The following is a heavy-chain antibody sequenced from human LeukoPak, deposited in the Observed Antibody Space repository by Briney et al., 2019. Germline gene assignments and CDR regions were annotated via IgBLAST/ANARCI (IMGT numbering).Heavy chain of an antibody. CDR2: ISYDGSNK. CDR1: GFTFSSYA. D-gene: IGHD3-22*01. V-gene: IGHV3-30-3*01. J-gene: IGHJ4*02. Sequence: GGSLRLSCAASGFTFSSYAMHWVRQAPGKGLEWVAVISYDGSNKYYADSVKGRFTISRDNAKDSLYLQMNSLRAEDTAVYYCARAPMPPYYYDSSGYYYWGQGTLGTVSS. CDR3: ARAPMPPYYYDSSGYYY.